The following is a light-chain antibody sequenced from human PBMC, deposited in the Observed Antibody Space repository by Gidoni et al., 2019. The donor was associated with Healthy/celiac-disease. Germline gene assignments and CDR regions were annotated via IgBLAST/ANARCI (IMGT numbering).Light chain of an antibody. J-gene: IGKJ2*01. CDR2: DAS. V-gene: IGKV3-11*01. Sequence: ELVLTQSPATLSLSPGDRATLPCRASQSVSSYLAWYQQKPGQAPRLLIYDASNRANGIPARFSGSGSGTDFTLTISSLEPEDFAVYYCQQRSNWPPLYTFGQGTKLEIK. CDR3: QQRSNWPPLYT. CDR1: QSVSSY.